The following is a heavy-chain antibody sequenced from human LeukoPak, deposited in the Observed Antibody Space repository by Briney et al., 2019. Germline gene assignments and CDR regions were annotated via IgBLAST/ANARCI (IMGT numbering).Heavy chain of an antibody. D-gene: IGHD4-17*01. Sequence: GGSLRLSCAASGFTFSSYAMSWVRQAPGKELEWVSAISGSGGSTYYADSVKGRFTISRDNSKNTLYLQMNSLRAEDTAVYYCAKSPYGDYALDYWGQGTLVTVSS. CDR1: GFTFSSYA. CDR2: ISGSGGST. V-gene: IGHV3-23*01. J-gene: IGHJ4*02. CDR3: AKSPYGDYALDY.